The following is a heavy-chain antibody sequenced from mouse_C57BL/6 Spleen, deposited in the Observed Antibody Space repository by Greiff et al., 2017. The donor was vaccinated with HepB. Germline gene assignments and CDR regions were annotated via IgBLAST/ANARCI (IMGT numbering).Heavy chain of an antibody. CDR1: GYAFSSSW. J-gene: IGHJ2*01. V-gene: IGHV1-82*01. CDR2: IYPGDGDT. Sequence: QVQLQQSGPELVKPGASVKISCKASGYAFSSSWMNWVKQRPGKGLEWIGRIYPGDGDTNYNGKFKGKATLTADKSSSTAYMQLSSLTSEDSAVYVCARDSSGLFDDWGQGTTLTVSS. D-gene: IGHD3-2*02. CDR3: ARDSSGLFDD.